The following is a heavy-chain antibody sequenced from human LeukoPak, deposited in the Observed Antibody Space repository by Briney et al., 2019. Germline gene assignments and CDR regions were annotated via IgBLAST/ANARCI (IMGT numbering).Heavy chain of an antibody. CDR1: GFTFSSYA. CDR3: AKDLGSVVTPPSLDY. V-gene: IGHV3-23*01. Sequence: GGSLRLSCAASGFTFSSYAMSWVRQTPGKGLEWVSSASGSGGSTYYADSVKGRFTISRDNSKNTLYLQMNSLRAEDTAVYYCAKDLGSVVTPPSLDYWGQGTLVTVSS. J-gene: IGHJ4*02. CDR2: ASGSGGST. D-gene: IGHD4-23*01.